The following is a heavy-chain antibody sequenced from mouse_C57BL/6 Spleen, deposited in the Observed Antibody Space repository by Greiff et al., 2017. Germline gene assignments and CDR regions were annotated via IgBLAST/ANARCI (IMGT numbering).Heavy chain of an antibody. Sequence: VQLVESGAELVRPGASVKLSCTASGFNIKDDYMHWVKQRPEQGLEWIGWIDPENGDTEYASKFQGKATITADTSSNTAYLQLSSLTSEDTAVYYCTSYYSNGYAMDYWGQGTSVTVSS. CDR2: IDPENGDT. V-gene: IGHV14-4*01. D-gene: IGHD2-5*01. CDR3: TSYYSNGYAMDY. J-gene: IGHJ4*01. CDR1: GFNIKDDY.